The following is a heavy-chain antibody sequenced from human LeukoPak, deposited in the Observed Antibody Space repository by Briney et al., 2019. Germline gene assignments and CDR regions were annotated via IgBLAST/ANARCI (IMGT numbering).Heavy chain of an antibody. D-gene: IGHD2-8*01. Sequence: PGRSLRLSCAASGFTFSSYGVHWVRQAPGKGLEWVAVISYDGSNKYYADSVKGRFTISRDNSKNTLYLQMNSLRAEDTAVYYCAKGLPVWEDPRYYFDYWGQGTLVTVSS. CDR2: ISYDGSNK. J-gene: IGHJ4*02. CDR3: AKGLPVWEDPRYYFDY. V-gene: IGHV3-30*18. CDR1: GFTFSSYG.